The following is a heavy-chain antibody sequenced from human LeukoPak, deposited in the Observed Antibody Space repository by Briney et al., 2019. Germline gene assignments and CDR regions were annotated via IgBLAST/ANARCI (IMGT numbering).Heavy chain of an antibody. D-gene: IGHD3-10*01. V-gene: IGHV1-8*01. J-gene: IGHJ6*02. CDR3: ATSAYFGASPPTVGMDV. CDR2: MNPKSGNT. CDR1: GYNFDRYG. Sequence: ASVKVSCKGSGYNFDRYGVNWVRQAPGQGPEWMGWMNPKSGNTGYAQKFQGRVAMTRNTSITTAYMELSRLRSDDTAVYYCATSAYFGASPPTVGMDVWGQGTTVTVSS.